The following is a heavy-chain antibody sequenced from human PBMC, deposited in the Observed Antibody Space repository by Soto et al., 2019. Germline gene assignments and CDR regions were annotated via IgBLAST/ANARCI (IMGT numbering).Heavy chain of an antibody. CDR3: AREKGLYSGSYSTYYFDY. CDR1: GGSISSGDYY. Sequence: PSETLSLTCTVSGGSISSGDYYWSWIRQPPGKGLEWIGYIYYSGSTYYNPSLKSRVTISVDTSKNQFSLKLSSVTAADTAVYYCAREKGLYSGSYSTYYFDYWGQGTLVTVSS. J-gene: IGHJ4*02. V-gene: IGHV4-30-4*01. CDR2: IYYSGST. D-gene: IGHD1-26*01.